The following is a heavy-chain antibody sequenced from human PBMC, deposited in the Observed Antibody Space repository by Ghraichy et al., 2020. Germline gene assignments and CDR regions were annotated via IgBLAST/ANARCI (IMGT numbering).Heavy chain of an antibody. D-gene: IGHD1-14*01. CDR1: GFTFSSYG. J-gene: IGHJ4*02. CDR2: IWYDGSNK. V-gene: IGHV3-33*01. CDR3: ARPGITLYAVDY. Sequence: GGSLRLSCAASGFTFSSYGMHWVRQAPGKGLEWVAVIWYDGSNKYYADSVKGRFTISRDNSKNTLYLQMNSLRAEDTAVYYCARPGITLYAVDYWGQGTLVTVSS.